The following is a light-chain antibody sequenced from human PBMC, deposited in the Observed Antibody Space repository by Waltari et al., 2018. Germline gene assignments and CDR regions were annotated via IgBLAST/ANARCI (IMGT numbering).Light chain of an antibody. Sequence: DIQMTQSPSTVSASVGDRVTFTCRTSQNIGPWLAWYQQKPGRAPNLLIYRASSLQSGVPSRFSGSGSGTEFTLTITSLQPDDIATYYCQQYESSSPYTFGPGTKLEIK. CDR3: QQYESSSPYT. CDR2: RAS. J-gene: IGKJ2*01. CDR1: QNIGPW. V-gene: IGKV1-5*03.